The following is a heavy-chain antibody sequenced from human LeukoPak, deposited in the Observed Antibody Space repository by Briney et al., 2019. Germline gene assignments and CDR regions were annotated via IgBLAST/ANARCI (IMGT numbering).Heavy chain of an antibody. CDR2: FDPEDGET. Sequence: GASVKVSCKVSGYTLTELSMHWVRQAPGKGLEWMGGFDPEDGETIYAQKFQGRVTMTEDTSTDTAYMELRSLRSDDTAVYYCARGPIYYYDSSGYYLDAFDIWGQGTMVTVSS. V-gene: IGHV1-24*01. CDR3: ARGPIYYYDSSGYYLDAFDI. CDR1: GYTLTELS. J-gene: IGHJ3*02. D-gene: IGHD3-22*01.